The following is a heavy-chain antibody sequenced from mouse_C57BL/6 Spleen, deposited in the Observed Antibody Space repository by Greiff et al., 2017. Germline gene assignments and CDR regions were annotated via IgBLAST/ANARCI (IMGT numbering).Heavy chain of an antibody. D-gene: IGHD2-1*01. CDR2: IDPSDSYT. J-gene: IGHJ3*01. V-gene: IGHV1-69*01. Sequence: QVQLQQPGAELVMPGASVKLSCKASGYTFTSYWMHWVKQRPGQGLEWIGEIDPSDSYTNYNQKFKGKSTLTVDKSSSTAYMQLSSLTSEDSAVYNGARSGGYVNYGFAYWAKGLWSLSLQ. CDR1: GYTFTSYW. CDR3: ARSGGYVNYGFAY.